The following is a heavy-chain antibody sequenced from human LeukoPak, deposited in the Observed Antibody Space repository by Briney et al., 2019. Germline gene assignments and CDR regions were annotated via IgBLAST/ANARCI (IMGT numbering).Heavy chain of an antibody. D-gene: IGHD1-26*01. CDR2: IIPILGIA. Sequence: SVKVSCKASGGTFSSYATSWVRQAPGQGLEWMGRIIPILGIANYAQKFQGRVTITADKSTSTAYMELSSLRSEDTAVYYCAREGGSGSYYPLDYWGQGTLVTVSS. J-gene: IGHJ4*02. CDR1: GGTFSSYA. V-gene: IGHV1-69*04. CDR3: AREGGSGSYYPLDY.